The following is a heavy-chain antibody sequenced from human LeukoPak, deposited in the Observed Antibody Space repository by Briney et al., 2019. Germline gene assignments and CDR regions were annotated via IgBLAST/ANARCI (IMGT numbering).Heavy chain of an antibody. CDR1: GYTLTELS. CDR2: FDPEDGET. J-gene: IGHJ6*03. V-gene: IGHV1-24*01. CDR3: ATDQPLYYYGSGSRIYYYYNYMDV. Sequence: ASVKVSCKVSGYTLTELSMHWVRQAPGKGLEWMGGFDPEDGETIYAQKFQGRVTMTEDTSTDTAYMELSSLRSEDTAVYYCATDQPLYYYGSGSRIYYYYNYMDVWGKGTTVTISS. D-gene: IGHD3-10*01.